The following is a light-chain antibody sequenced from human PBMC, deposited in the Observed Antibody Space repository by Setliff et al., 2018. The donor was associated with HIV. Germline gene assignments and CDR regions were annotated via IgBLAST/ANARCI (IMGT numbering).Light chain of an antibody. CDR1: SSDIGAYNY. J-gene: IGLJ1*01. CDR3: TSYTTTSTYV. V-gene: IGLV2-14*01. CDR2: EVS. Sequence: QSALTQPASVSGSPGQSITIPCTGTSSDIGAYNYVSWYQHHPGKAPKLTIYEVSDRPSGVSNRFSGSKSGNTASLTISGLQAEDEADYYCTSYTTTSTYVFGTGTKVTV.